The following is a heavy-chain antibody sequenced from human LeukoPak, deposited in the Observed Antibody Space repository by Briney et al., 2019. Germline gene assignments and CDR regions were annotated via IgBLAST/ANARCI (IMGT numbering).Heavy chain of an antibody. V-gene: IGHV1-18*01. CDR1: GYTFMSHG. CDR2: ISGSSSNT. J-gene: IGHJ3*02. D-gene: IGHD3-16*01. CDR3: ARATGTWGHDGFDI. Sequence: GASVKVSCKAYGYTFMSHGISWVRQAPGQGLEWMGWISGSSSNTNYAQRLQGRVTMTTDTSTTTAYMELRSLRSDDTAVYYCARATGTWGHDGFDIWCQGTMVTVSS.